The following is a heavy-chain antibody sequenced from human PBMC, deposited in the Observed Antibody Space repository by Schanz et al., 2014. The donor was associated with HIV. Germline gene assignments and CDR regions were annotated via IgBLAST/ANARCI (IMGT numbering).Heavy chain of an antibody. V-gene: IGHV3-33*01. CDR3: ARDYVAARRGGMDV. D-gene: IGHD6-6*01. J-gene: IGHJ6*02. CDR1: GFTFGDYG. Sequence: QVQLVESGGGVVQPGRSLRLSCAASGFTFGDYGMHWVRQAPGKGLEWVAVIWYDGGNKKYADSVKGRFTISRDNSENTLYLEVNSLRVEDTAVYYCARDYVAARRGGMDVWGQGTTVTVSS. CDR2: IWYDGGNK.